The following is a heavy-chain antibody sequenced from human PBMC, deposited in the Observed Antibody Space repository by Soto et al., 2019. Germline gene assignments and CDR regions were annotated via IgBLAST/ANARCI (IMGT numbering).Heavy chain of an antibody. CDR3: ARDQGGGSCYSCYYFAMDV. D-gene: IGHD2-15*01. J-gene: IGHJ6*02. V-gene: IGHV3-48*01. CDR1: GFYFSDYN. CDR2: ISSSGSTK. Sequence: EVQLVESGGGLVQPGGSLRLSCAASGFYFSDYNMNWVRQAPGKGLEWVSYISSSGSTKYYADSVKGRFTISRDNAKKPLYLELSGLGAEDTAVYYCARDQGGGSCYSCYYFAMDVWGPGTTVTVSS.